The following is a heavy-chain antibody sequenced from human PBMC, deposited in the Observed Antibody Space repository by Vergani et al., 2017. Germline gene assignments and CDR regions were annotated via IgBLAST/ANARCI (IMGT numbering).Heavy chain of an antibody. CDR3: TRQGLAGGFDY. J-gene: IGHJ4*02. Sequence: EVQLVESGGGLVKPGGSLRLSCAASGFTFSSYSMNWVRQAPGKGLEWVGFIRSKAYGGTTEYAASVKGRFTISRDDSKSIAYLQMNSLKTEDTAVYYCTRQGLAGGFDYWGQGTLVTVSS. CDR1: GFTFSSYS. CDR2: IRSKAYGGTT. D-gene: IGHD3/OR15-3a*01. V-gene: IGHV3-49*04.